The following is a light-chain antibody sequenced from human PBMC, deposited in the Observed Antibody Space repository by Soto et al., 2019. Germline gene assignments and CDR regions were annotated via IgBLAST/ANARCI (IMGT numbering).Light chain of an antibody. Sequence: VLSQSPGRLSLSPGERASLSCRASQSVPSTYFAWYQQKSGQPPRLLISGTSNRATGIPDRFSGSGSGTDFTLTISSLEPEDSAVYYCQQRHMWPITFGQGTRLENK. J-gene: IGKJ5*01. CDR1: QSVPSTY. CDR3: QQRHMWPIT. CDR2: GTS. V-gene: IGKV3D-20*02.